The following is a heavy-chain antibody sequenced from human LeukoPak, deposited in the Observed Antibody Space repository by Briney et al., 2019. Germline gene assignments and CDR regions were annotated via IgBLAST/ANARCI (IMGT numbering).Heavy chain of an antibody. CDR3: VRLRRNSDTSGFYYYYDF. CDR2: ISVRSNYI. D-gene: IGHD3-22*01. CDR1: GYTFSSYS. Sequence: PAVSLRLSCAASGYTFSSYSINWVRQAPGKGLEWVSSISVRSNYIYYADSVRGRFRISRDDARDSLYLQMNSLRAEDTAVYYCVRLRRNSDTSGFYYYYDFWGQGTLVTVSS. J-gene: IGHJ4*02. V-gene: IGHV3-21*01.